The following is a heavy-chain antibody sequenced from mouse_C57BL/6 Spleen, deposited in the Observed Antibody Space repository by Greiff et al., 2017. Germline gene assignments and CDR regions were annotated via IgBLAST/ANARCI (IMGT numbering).Heavy chain of an antibody. D-gene: IGHD1-1*01. J-gene: IGHJ1*03. CDR3: ARGTDYGSSYEGYFDV. Sequence: VQLQQPGAELVKPGASVKMSCKASGYTFTSYWITWVKQRPGPGLEWIGDIYPGSGSTNYNEKFKSKATLTVDTSSSTAYMQLSSLTSEDSAVYYGARGTDYGSSYEGYFDVWGTGTTVTVSS. CDR1: GYTFTSYW. V-gene: IGHV1-55*01. CDR2: IYPGSGST.